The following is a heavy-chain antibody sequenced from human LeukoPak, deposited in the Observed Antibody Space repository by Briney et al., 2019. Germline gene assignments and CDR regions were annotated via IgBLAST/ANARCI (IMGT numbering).Heavy chain of an antibody. CDR3: AKDKLGDNWNDGYSGLYYYGMDV. D-gene: IGHD1-1*01. CDR2: ISGSGGST. CDR1: GFTFSSYA. Sequence: GGSLRLSCAASGFTFSSYAMHWVRQAPGKGLEWVSAISGSGGSTYYADSVKGRFTISRDNSKNTLYLQMNSLRAEDTAVYYCAKDKLGDNWNDGYSGLYYYGMDVWGQGTTVTVSS. V-gene: IGHV3-23*01. J-gene: IGHJ6*02.